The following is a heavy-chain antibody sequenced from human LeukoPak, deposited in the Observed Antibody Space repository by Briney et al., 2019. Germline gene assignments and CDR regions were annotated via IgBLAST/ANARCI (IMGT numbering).Heavy chain of an antibody. V-gene: IGHV3-30*03. J-gene: IGHJ4*02. CDR3: VSSDY. Sequence: GGSLRLSCAASGFTFSSYGMPWVRQAPGKGLEWVAVISYDGSNKYYADSVKGRFTISRDNSKNTLYLQMNSLRAEDTAVYYCVSSDYWGQGTLVTVSS. CDR1: GFTFSSYG. CDR2: ISYDGSNK. D-gene: IGHD2-2*01.